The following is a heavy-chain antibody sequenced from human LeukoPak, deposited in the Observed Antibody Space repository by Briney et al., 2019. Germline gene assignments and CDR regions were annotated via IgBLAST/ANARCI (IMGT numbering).Heavy chain of an antibody. J-gene: IGHJ4*02. CDR2: ISYDGSNK. V-gene: IGHV3-30-3*01. CDR1: GFTFSSYA. CDR3: ATIDAKDFWSGYHYTGYYFDY. D-gene: IGHD3-3*01. Sequence: GGSLRLSCAASGFTFSSYAMHWVRQAPGKGLEWVAVISYDGSNKYYADSVKGRFTISRDNSKNTLYLQMNSLRAEDTAVYYCATIDAKDFWSGYHYTGYYFDYWGQGTLVTVSS.